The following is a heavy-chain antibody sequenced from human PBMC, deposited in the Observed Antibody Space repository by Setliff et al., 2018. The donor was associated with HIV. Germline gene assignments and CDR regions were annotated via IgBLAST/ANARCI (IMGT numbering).Heavy chain of an antibody. V-gene: IGHV4-59*01. Sequence: SETLSLTCNVSGGSISSYYWSWIRQTPGKGLEWIGYIYYSGSTNYNPSLKSRVTISVDTSKNQFSLKLSSVTAADTAVYYCARGAELLWFGELHNIPYFDYWGQGTLVAVSS. J-gene: IGHJ4*02. CDR3: ARGAELLWFGELHNIPYFDY. D-gene: IGHD3-10*01. CDR1: GGSISSYY. CDR2: IYYSGST.